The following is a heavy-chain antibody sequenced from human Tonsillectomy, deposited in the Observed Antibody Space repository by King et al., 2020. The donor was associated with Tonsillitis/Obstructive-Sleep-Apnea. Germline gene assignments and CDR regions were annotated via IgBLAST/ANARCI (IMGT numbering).Heavy chain of an antibody. V-gene: IGHV4-34*01. J-gene: IGHJ6*03. CDR1: GGSFSGYY. CDR2: INHSGST. Sequence: VQLQQWGAGLLKPSETLSLTCAVYGGSFSGYYWSWIRQPPGKGLEWIGEINHSGSTNYNPSLKSRVTISVGTSKNQFSLKLRSVTAADTAVYYCANLYYYYYYMDVWGKGTTVTVSS. CDR3: ANLYYYYYYMDV.